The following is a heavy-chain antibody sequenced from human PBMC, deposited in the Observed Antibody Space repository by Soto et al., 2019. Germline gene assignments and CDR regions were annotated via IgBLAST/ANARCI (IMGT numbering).Heavy chain of an antibody. CDR3: TRPYCSTTNCYALDI. D-gene: IGHD2-2*01. J-gene: IGHJ4*02. Sequence: EVQLVESGGGLVQPGGSLKLSCAASGFTFSGSDMHWVRQASGKGLEWVGRIRSKANNYATEYAASVKSSFTITRDDSKNTAYLPVNSLSTEDTAVYYCTRPYCSTTNCYALDIWGQGLLVTVSS. CDR1: GFTFSGSD. V-gene: IGHV3-73*02. CDR2: IRSKANNYAT.